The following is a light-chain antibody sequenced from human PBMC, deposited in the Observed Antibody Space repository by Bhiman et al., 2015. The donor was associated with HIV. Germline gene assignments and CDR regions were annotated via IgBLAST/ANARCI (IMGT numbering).Light chain of an antibody. Sequence: QPVLTQPPSASGTPGQRVTISCSGSSSNIGSNTVNWYQQLPGTAPKLLIYSNNQRPSGVPDRFSGSKSGTSASLAISGLQSEDEADYHCAAWDDSLNVVVFGGGTKLTVL. V-gene: IGLV1-44*01. CDR3: AAWDDSLNVVV. J-gene: IGLJ2*01. CDR1: SSNIGSNT. CDR2: SNN.